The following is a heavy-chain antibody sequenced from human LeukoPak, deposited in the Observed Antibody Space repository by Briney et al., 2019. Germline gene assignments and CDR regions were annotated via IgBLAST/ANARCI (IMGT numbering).Heavy chain of an antibody. CDR2: FDPEDGET. D-gene: IGHD6-13*01. CDR3: ATSGSSSNWFDP. V-gene: IGHV1-24*01. CDR1: GYTLTEFS. Sequence: GASVRVSCKVSGYTLTEFSMHWVRQAPGKGLEWMGGFDPEDGETIYAQELQGRVTMTKDTSTDTAYMELSSLRSEDTAVYYCATSGSSSNWFDPWGQGTLVTVSS. J-gene: IGHJ5*02.